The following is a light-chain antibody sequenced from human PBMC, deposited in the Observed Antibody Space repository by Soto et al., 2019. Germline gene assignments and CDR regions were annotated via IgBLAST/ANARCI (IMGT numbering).Light chain of an antibody. CDR3: QQYNSYSET. Sequence: DIKITQSPAYLSASVVDRVTITCRASQSISSWLAWYQQKPGKAPKLLIYDASSLESGVPSRFSGSGSGTEFTLTISSLQPDDFATYYCQQYNSYSETFGQGTKVDIK. CDR1: QSISSW. CDR2: DAS. J-gene: IGKJ1*01. V-gene: IGKV1-5*01.